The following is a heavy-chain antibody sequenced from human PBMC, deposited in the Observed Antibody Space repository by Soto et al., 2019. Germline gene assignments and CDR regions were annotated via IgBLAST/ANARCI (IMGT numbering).Heavy chain of an antibody. CDR3: TRDEPLRQDTEEYYYYYYYMDV. CDR1: GFTFGDYA. D-gene: IGHD4-17*01. CDR2: IRSKAYGGTT. V-gene: IGHV3-49*03. Sequence: GGSLRLSCTASGFTFGDYAMSWFRQAPGKGLEWVGFIRSKAYGGTTEYAASVKGRFTISRDDSKSIAYLQMNSLKTEDTAVYYCTRDEPLRQDTEEYYYYYYYMDVWGKGTTVTVSS. J-gene: IGHJ6*03.